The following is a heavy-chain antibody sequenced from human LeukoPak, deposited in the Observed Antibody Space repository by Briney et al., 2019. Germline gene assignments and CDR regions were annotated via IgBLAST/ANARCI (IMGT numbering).Heavy chain of an antibody. CDR3: ARGSSGWYVPNY. CDR2: IKQDGSEK. V-gene: IGHV3-7*01. J-gene: IGHJ4*02. D-gene: IGHD6-19*01. CDR1: GFTFSSYA. Sequence: PGGSLRLSCAASGFTFSSYAMSWVRQAPGKGLEWVANIKQDGSEKYYVDSVKGRFTISRDNAKNSLYLQMNSLRAEDTAVYYCARGSSGWYVPNYWGQGTLVTVSS.